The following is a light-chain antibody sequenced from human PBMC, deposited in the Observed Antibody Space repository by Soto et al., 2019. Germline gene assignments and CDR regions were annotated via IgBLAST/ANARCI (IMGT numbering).Light chain of an antibody. J-gene: IGKJ5*01. CDR1: QSVSGN. Sequence: EMVMSQSSATLSMSQGERATLSCRAGQSVSGNLAWYQQKPGQAPRLLIYGASTRATGIPARFSGSGSGTEFTLTISSLQSEDCAVYYGQQYNSWPTFGQGPRLAVK. CDR3: QQYNSWPT. V-gene: IGKV3-15*01. CDR2: GAS.